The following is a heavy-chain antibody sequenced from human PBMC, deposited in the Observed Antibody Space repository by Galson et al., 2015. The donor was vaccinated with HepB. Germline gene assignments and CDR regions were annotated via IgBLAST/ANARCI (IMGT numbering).Heavy chain of an antibody. CDR2: ISYDGNYK. V-gene: IGHV3-30*18. Sequence: SLRLSCAASGFIFSSNSMHWVRQAPGQGLEWVADISYDGNYKNYADSVKGRFTISRDNSKNTLFLQMDSLKVEDTAVYYCAKCACGGMCYYMVDSWGQGTPVIVSS. CDR3: AKCACGGMCYYMVDS. D-gene: IGHD2-15*01. J-gene: IGHJ4*02. CDR1: GFIFSSNS.